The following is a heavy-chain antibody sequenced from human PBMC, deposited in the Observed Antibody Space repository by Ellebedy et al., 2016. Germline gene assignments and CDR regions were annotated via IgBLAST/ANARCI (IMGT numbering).Heavy chain of an antibody. J-gene: IGHJ5*02. Sequence: GSLRLSCTVSGGSLSNYYWSWIRRPPGKGLEWIGYIYYTGTTKYNPSLEGRATLSVDTSKNQFSLMLTSVTAADTAVYYCARGYFDTSGYSNPFDPWGQGILVTVSS. CDR3: ARGYFDTSGYSNPFDP. D-gene: IGHD3-22*01. CDR1: GGSLSNYY. V-gene: IGHV4-59*01. CDR2: IYYTGTT.